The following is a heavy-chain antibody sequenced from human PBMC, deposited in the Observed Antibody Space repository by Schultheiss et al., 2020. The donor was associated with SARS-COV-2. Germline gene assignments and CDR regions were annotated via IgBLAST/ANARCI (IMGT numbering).Heavy chain of an antibody. Sequence: GSLRLSCAASGFSFNDYCINWVRQPPGKGLEWIGEINHSGSTNYNPSLKSRVTISVDTSKNQFSLKLSSVTAADTAVYYCARDGYGDYDYYYYGMDVWGQGTTVTVSS. D-gene: IGHD4-17*01. CDR1: GFSFNDYC. CDR2: INHSGST. J-gene: IGHJ6*02. CDR3: ARDGYGDYDYYYYGMDV. V-gene: IGHV4-34*01.